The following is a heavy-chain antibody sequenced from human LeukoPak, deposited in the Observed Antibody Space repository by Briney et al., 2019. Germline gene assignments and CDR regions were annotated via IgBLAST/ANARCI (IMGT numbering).Heavy chain of an antibody. CDR2: ISGYNGNT. J-gene: IGHJ5*02. CDR1: GYTFTTYG. V-gene: IGHV1-18*01. CDR3: ARDRGPMFRGVLFSPHNWFDP. D-gene: IGHD3-10*01. Sequence: GASVKVSCRTSGYTFTTYGFNWVRQAPGQGLEWMGWISGYNGNTKYAQRLQDRVSLTTDTSATTAYMELRSLRSDDTAIYYCARDRGPMFRGVLFSPHNWFDPWGQGTLVTVSS.